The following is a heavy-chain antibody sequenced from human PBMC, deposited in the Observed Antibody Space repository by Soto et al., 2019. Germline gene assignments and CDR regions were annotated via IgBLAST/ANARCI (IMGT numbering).Heavy chain of an antibody. V-gene: IGHV2-5*02. Sequence: QITLKESGPTLVKPTQTLTLTCTFSGFSLSTSGVGVGWIRQPPGKALEWLTLIYWDDDKRYSPSLKSRLTITKHTSKNQVVLTMTNMDPVDTATYYCAHSRRLSGYEYYYYYYAMDVWGQGTTVTVSS. CDR3: AHSRRLSGYEYYYYYYAMDV. CDR1: GFSLSTSGVG. CDR2: IYWDDDK. J-gene: IGHJ6*02. D-gene: IGHD5-12*01.